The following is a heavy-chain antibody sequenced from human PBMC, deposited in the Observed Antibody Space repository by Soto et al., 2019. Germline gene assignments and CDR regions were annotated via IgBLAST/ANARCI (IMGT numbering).Heavy chain of an antibody. CDR1: GFTFSSYA. V-gene: IGHV3-23*01. D-gene: IGHD3-22*01. J-gene: IGHJ4*02. CDR2: ISGSGGST. Sequence: GGSLRLSCAASGFTFSSYAMSWVRQAPGKGLEWVSAISGSGGSTYYADSVKGRFTISRDNSKNTLYLQMNSLRAEDTAVYYCAKVRPYYYDSSGYYLTGGYFDYWGQGTLVTVSS. CDR3: AKVRPYYYDSSGYYLTGGYFDY.